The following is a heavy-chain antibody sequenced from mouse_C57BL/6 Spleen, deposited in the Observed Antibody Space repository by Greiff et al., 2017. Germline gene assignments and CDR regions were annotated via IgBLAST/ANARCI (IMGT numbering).Heavy chain of an antibody. Sequence: QVQLQQPGAELVKPGASVKMSCKASGYTFTSYWITWVKQRPGQGLEWIGDIYPGSGSTNYNEKFKSKATLTVDTSSSTAYMQRSSLTSEDSAVYYCATWLRVGDYYDYWGQGTTLTVSS. CDR2: IYPGSGST. J-gene: IGHJ2*01. V-gene: IGHV1-55*01. CDR1: GYTFTSYW. CDR3: ATWLRVGDYYDY. D-gene: IGHD2-2*01.